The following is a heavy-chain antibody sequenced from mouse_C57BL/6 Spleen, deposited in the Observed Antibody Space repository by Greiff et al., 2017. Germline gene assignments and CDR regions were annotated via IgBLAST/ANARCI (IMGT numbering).Heavy chain of an antibody. Sequence: EVMLVESGGGLVKPGGSLKLSCAASGFTFSSYAMSWVRQTPEKRLEWVATISDGGSYTYYPDNVKGRFTISRDNAKNNLYLQMSHLKSEDTAMYYCARGIYYDSFYYFDYWGQGTTLTVSS. CDR3: ARGIYYDSFYYFDY. D-gene: IGHD2-4*01. J-gene: IGHJ2*01. V-gene: IGHV5-4*03. CDR1: GFTFSSYA. CDR2: ISDGGSYT.